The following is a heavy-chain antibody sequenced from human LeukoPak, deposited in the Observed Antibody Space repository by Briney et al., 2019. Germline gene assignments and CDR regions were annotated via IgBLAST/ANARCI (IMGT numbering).Heavy chain of an antibody. V-gene: IGHV1-69*06. D-gene: IGHD3-22*01. CDR3: ARAYYDSSGYHRYFDY. Sequence: GASVKVSCKASGGTFSSYAISWVRQAPGQGLEWMGGIIPIFGTANYAQKFQGRVTITADKSTSTAYMELSSLRSEDTAVYYCARAYYDSSGYHRYFDYWGQGTLVTVSS. CDR1: GGTFSSYA. J-gene: IGHJ4*02. CDR2: IIPIFGTA.